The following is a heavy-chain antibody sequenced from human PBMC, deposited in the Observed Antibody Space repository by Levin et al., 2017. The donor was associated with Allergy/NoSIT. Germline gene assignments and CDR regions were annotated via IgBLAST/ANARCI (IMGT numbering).Heavy chain of an antibody. CDR2: ISSSSSTI. Sequence: GGSLRLSCAASGFTFSSYSMNWVRQAPGKGLEWVSYISSSSSTIYYADPVKGRFTISRDNAKNSLYLQMNSLGDEGTAVYYCAGEGGGYYYGSGGAFDIWGQGTMVTVSS. CDR1: GFTFSSYS. V-gene: IGHV3-48*02. J-gene: IGHJ3*02. D-gene: IGHD3-10*01. CDR3: AGEGGGYYYGSGGAFDI.